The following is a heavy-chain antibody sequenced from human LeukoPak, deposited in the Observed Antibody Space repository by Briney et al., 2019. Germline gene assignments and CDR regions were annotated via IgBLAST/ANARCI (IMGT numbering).Heavy chain of an antibody. Sequence: ASVKVSCKASGYTFTSYGISWVRQAPGQGLEWMGWISAYNGNTNYAQKLQGRVTMTTDTSTSTAYMELSSLRSEDTAVYYCATEAAAGHDAFDIWGQGTMVTVSS. V-gene: IGHV1-18*01. CDR3: ATEAAAGHDAFDI. CDR2: ISAYNGNT. J-gene: IGHJ3*02. CDR1: GYTFTSYG. D-gene: IGHD6-13*01.